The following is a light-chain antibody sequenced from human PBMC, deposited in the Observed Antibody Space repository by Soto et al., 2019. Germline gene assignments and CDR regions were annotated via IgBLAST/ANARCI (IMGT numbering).Light chain of an antibody. CDR2: DNT. Sequence: QSVLTQPPSVYGAPGQRITISCTGSSSNIGAGYAVHWYQHLPGTAPKLLIFDNTNRPSGVPDRFSGSKSGTSASLAITGLQAEDEADYYCQSFASSLGVVVFVGGTKLTVL. V-gene: IGLV1-40*01. CDR3: QSFASSLGVVV. J-gene: IGLJ2*01. CDR1: SSNIGAGYA.